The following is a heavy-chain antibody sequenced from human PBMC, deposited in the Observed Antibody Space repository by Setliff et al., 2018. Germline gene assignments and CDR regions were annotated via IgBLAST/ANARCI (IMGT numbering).Heavy chain of an antibody. V-gene: IGHV4-59*08. J-gene: IGHJ6*03. D-gene: IGHD3-22*01. Sequence: PSETLSLTCTVSDGSISTYYWSWIRQPPGKRLEWIGFIHHSGSTHYNPSLKSRVTISVDTSKNQFSLKLSSVTAAGTAVYYCARRSPAYYSDSSGYFYDTSPYMDVWGKGTTVTVSS. CDR3: ARRSPAYYSDSSGYFYDTSPYMDV. CDR2: IHHSGST. CDR1: DGSISTYY.